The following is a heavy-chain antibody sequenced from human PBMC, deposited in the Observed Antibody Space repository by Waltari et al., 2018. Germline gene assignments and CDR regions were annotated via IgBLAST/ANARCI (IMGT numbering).Heavy chain of an antibody. CDR1: GGSISSYY. CDR2: IYYSGST. CDR3: ARGNFWTDY. D-gene: IGHD3-3*01. J-gene: IGHJ4*02. Sequence: QVQLQESGPGLVKPSETLSLTCTVSGGSISSYYWSWIRQPPGKGLEWIGYIYYSGSTNYNPSLKSRVTISVDTSKNQFSLKLSSVTAADTAVYYCARGNFWTDYWGQGTLVTVSS. V-gene: IGHV4-59*01.